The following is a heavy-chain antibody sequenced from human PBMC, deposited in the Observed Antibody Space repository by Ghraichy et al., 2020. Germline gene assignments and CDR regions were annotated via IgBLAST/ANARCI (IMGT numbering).Heavy chain of an antibody. Sequence: GGSLRLSCVGSEFTFSSYSMNWVRQAPGKGLEWVSYITSSSRFISYADSVKGRFTVSRDHGQNSLYLQMKSLRDEDTAVYYCARGSTVVRYYYYDGMDVWGQGTTVTVSS. V-gene: IGHV3-48*02. CDR1: EFTFSSYS. CDR2: ITSSSRFI. J-gene: IGHJ6*02. CDR3: ARGSTVVRYYYYDGMDV. D-gene: IGHD4-23*01.